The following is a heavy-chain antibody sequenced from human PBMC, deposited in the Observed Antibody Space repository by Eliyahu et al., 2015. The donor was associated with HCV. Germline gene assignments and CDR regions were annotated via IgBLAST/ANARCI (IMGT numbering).Heavy chain of an antibody. CDR2: IKSKTDGGTT. D-gene: IGHD2-2*03. CDR1: GFXFXXAW. V-gene: IGHV3-15*01. J-gene: IGHJ4*02. Sequence: EVQLVESGGGLVKPGGSLRLSCAASGFXFXXAWXGWVRQAPGKGLGWVGXIKSKTDGGTTDYAAPVKGRFTISRDDSKNTLYLQMNSLKTEDTAVYYCTTDTLDIVVVPAAMPTIDYWGQGTLVTVSS. CDR3: TTDTLDIVVVPAAMPTIDY.